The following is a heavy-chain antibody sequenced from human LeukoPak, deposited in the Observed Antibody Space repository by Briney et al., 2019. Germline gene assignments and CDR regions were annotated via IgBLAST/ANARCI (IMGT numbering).Heavy chain of an antibody. CDR2: ISGSGGST. CDR1: GFTFSSYA. Sequence: PGGSLRLSCAASGFTFSSYAMSWVRQAPGKGLEWVSAISGSGGSTYYADSVKGRFTISRDNSKNTLYLQMNSLRAEDTAVYYCAKTRGIQLWLRGAFDIWGQGTMVTVSS. CDR3: AKTRGIQLWLRGAFDI. D-gene: IGHD5-18*01. V-gene: IGHV3-23*01. J-gene: IGHJ3*02.